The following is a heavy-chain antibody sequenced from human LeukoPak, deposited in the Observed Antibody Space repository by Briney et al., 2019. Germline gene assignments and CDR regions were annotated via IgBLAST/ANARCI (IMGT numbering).Heavy chain of an antibody. D-gene: IGHD6-19*01. J-gene: IGHJ4*02. V-gene: IGHV3-7*03. CDR2: IKQDGSEK. Sequence: PGGSLRLSCAVSGFTFSIYWMSWVRQAPGKGLEWVANIKQDGSEKYYVDSVKGRFTISRDNANNSVYLQMNSLRVEDTAVYYCAKNKQWLLLDYWGQGTRVTVSS. CDR1: GFTFSIYW. CDR3: AKNKQWLLLDY.